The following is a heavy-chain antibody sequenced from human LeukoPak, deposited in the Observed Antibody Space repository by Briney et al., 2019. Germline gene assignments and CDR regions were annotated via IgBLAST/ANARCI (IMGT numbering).Heavy chain of an antibody. CDR3: ARTHGGSYYGSAFDI. CDR2: IYSGGST. V-gene: IGHV3-66*01. CDR1: GFTVSSNY. J-gene: IGHJ3*02. Sequence: PGGSLRLSCAASGFTVSSNYMSWVRQAPGKGLEWVSVIYSGGSTYYADSVKGRFTISRDNSKNTLYLQMNSLRAEDTAVYYCARTHGGSYYGSAFDIWGQGTMVTVSS. D-gene: IGHD1-26*01.